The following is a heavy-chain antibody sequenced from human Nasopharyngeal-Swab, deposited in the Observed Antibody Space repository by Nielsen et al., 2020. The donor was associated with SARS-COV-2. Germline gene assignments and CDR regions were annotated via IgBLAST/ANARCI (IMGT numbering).Heavy chain of an antibody. J-gene: IGHJ4*02. CDR2: INPSGGST. CDR3: ARGYCSSTSCYVRGNYFDY. D-gene: IGHD2-2*01. CDR1: GYTFTSYY. Sequence: ASVKVSCKASGYTFTSYYMHWVRQAPGQGLEWMGIINPSGGSTSYAQKFQGRVTMTRDTSTSTVYMELSSLRSEDTAVCYCARGYCSSTSCYVRGNYFDYWGQGTLVTVSS. V-gene: IGHV1-46*01.